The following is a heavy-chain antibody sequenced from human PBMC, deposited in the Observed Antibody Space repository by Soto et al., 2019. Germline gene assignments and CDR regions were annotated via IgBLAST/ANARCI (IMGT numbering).Heavy chain of an antibody. V-gene: IGHV2-5*02. CDR1: GFSLTTTDMG. J-gene: IGHJ4*02. Sequence: QITLKESGPPLVRPAQTLTLTCTFSGFSLTTTDMGVAWIRQPPGKALEWLALIYWDDDKRYNPSLKNRLAISKDTSRDRVVLTLNNINPEDTGTYFCAHAGDYDLLSFDHWGPGTLVTVSS. CDR2: IYWDDDK. D-gene: IGHD4-17*01. CDR3: AHAGDYDLLSFDH.